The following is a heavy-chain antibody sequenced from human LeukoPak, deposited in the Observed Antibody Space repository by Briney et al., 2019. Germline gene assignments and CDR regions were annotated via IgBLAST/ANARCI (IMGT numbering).Heavy chain of an antibody. Sequence: QTGGSLRLSCAASGFTFSSYAMSRVRQAPGKGLEWVSAISGSGGSTYYADSVKGRFTISRDNSKNTLYLQMNSLRAEDTAVYYCAKPVVLVVAAEMATNYWGQGTLVTVSS. V-gene: IGHV3-23*01. CDR3: AKPVVLVVAAEMATNY. CDR2: ISGSGGST. D-gene: IGHD5-24*01. CDR1: GFTFSSYA. J-gene: IGHJ4*02.